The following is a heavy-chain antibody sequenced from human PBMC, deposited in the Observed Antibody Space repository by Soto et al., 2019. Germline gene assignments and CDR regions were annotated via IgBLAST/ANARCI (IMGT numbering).Heavy chain of an antibody. V-gene: IGHV3-7*01. D-gene: IGHD4-4*01. CDR1: GFTFISYW. Sequence: PGGSLRLSCAASGFTFISYWMSWVRQAPGKGLEWVANIKQDGSEKYYVDSVKGRFTISRDNAKNSLYLQMNSLRAEDTAVYYCARNSNYYYYYGMDVWGQGTTVTVSS. CDR3: ARNSNYYYYYGMDV. J-gene: IGHJ6*02. CDR2: IKQDGSEK.